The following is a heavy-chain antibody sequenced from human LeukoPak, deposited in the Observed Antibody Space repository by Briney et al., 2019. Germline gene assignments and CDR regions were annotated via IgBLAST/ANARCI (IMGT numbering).Heavy chain of an antibody. V-gene: IGHV3-48*03. J-gene: IGHJ6*04. Sequence: GGSLSLSCPSSVCIYRSYEMNWVRPASGKGLEWVSNISSSGSTIYYADSVKGRFTISRDNAKNSLYLQMNSLRAEDTAVYYCAELGITMIGGVWGKGTTVTISS. CDR2: ISSSGSTI. CDR3: AELGITMIGGV. CDR1: VCIYRSYE. D-gene: IGHD3-10*02.